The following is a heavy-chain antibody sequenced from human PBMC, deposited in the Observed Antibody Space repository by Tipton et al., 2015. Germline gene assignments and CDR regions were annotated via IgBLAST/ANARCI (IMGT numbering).Heavy chain of an antibody. Sequence: VQLVQSGAEVKKPGESLKISCKGSGYIFTSFWIGWVRQMPGKGLEWMGTIYPGDSETRYNPSFQGQVTISADKSITTAYLQWRGLKASDTAMYYCVRRARRVGSHSYPYYFDYWGQGTLVPVSS. V-gene: IGHV5-51*01. CDR3: VRRARRVGSHSYPYYFDY. CDR2: IYPGDSET. CDR1: GYIFTSFW. J-gene: IGHJ4*02. D-gene: IGHD1-26*01.